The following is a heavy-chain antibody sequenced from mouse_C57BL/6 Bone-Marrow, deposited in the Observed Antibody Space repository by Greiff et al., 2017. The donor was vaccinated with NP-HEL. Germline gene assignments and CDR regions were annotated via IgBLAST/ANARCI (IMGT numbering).Heavy chain of an antibody. CDR3: ARRGSSGSY. Sequence: QVHVKQSGAELARPGASVKLSCKASGYTFTSYGISWVKQRTGQGLEWIGEIYPRSGNTYYNEKFKGKATLTADKSSGTAYMELRSLTSEDSAVYFCARRGSSGSYWGQGTTLTVSS. D-gene: IGHD3-2*02. J-gene: IGHJ2*01. CDR1: GYTFTSYG. CDR2: IYPRSGNT. V-gene: IGHV1-81*01.